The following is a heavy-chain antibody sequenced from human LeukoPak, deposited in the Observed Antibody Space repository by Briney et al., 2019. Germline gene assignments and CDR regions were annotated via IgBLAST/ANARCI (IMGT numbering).Heavy chain of an antibody. J-gene: IGHJ4*02. CDR3: AKDSYDSSGSRYDY. Sequence: ETLSLTCTVSGGSVSSGSYYWSWVRQAPGVGLEWVSAINGAGGSTWYADSVKGRFTISRDNSKNTLYMQMNSLSAEDTAVYYCAKDSYDSSGSRYDYWGQGTLVTVSS. D-gene: IGHD3-22*01. CDR2: INGAGGST. V-gene: IGHV3-23*01. CDR1: GGSVSSGSYY.